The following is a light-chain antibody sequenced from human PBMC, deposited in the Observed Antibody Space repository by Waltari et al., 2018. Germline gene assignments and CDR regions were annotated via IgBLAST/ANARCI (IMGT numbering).Light chain of an antibody. CDR3: ATWDDSLNAAV. J-gene: IGLJ7*01. CDR1: SSNIGSNP. CDR2: SNN. V-gene: IGLV1-44*01. Sequence: QSVLTQPPSASGTPGLRVPISCSGSSSNIGSNPVNWYQQLPGTAPKLLIYSNNARPSGVPDRFSGSKSGTSASLAISGLQAEDEADYYCATWDDSLNAAVFGGGTQLSVL.